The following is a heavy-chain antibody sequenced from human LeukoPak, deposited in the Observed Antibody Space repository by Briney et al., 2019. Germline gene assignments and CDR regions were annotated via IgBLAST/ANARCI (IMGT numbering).Heavy chain of an antibody. D-gene: IGHD6-13*01. V-gene: IGHV4-59*01. CDR1: GGSISSYY. J-gene: IGHJ4*02. CDR2: IYYSEST. CDR3: ARDSSSWNY. Sequence: SETLSLTCTVSGGSISSYYWSWIRQPPGKGLEWIGYIYYSESTNYNPSLKSRVTISVDTSKNQFSLKLSSVTAADTAVYYCARDSSSWNYWGQGTLVTVSS.